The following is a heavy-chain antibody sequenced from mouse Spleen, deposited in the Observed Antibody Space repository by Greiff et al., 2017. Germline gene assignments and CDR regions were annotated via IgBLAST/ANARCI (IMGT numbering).Heavy chain of an antibody. V-gene: IGHV1-69*01. CDR3: ARGVYDGYIAWIAY. Sequence: QVQLQQPGAELVMPGASVKLSCKASGYTFTSYWMHWVKQRPGQGLEWIGEIDPSDSYTNYNQKFKGKATLTVDKSSSTAYMQLSSLTSEDSAVYYCARGVYDGYIAWIAYWGQGTLVTVSA. J-gene: IGHJ3*01. CDR2: IDPSDSYT. CDR1: GYTFTSYW. D-gene: IGHD2-3*01.